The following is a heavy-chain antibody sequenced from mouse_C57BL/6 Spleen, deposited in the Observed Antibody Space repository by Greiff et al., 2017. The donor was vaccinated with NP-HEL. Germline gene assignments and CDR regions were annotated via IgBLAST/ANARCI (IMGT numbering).Heavy chain of an antibody. V-gene: IGHV1-52*01. CDR1: GYTFTSYW. CDR3: ARGDGYFYSFDY. D-gene: IGHD2-3*01. Sequence: QVQLQQPGAELVRPGSSVKLSCKASGYTFTSYWMHWVKQRPIQGLEWIGNIDPSDSETHYNQKFKDKATLTVDKSSSTAYMQLSSLTSEDSAVYYCARGDGYFYSFDYWGQGTTLTVSS. CDR2: IDPSDSET. J-gene: IGHJ2*01.